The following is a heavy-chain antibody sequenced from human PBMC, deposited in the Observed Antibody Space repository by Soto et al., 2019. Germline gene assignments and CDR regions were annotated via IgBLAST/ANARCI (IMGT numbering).Heavy chain of an antibody. Sequence: SETLSLTCPVSGCSISSSSYYWGWVRQPPGKGLEGIGSIYYSGSTYYNPSLKSRVTISVDTSKNQFSLKLSSVTAADTAVYYCARRLYYDSSGFEGGGMDVWGQGTTVTISS. CDR1: GCSISSSSYY. J-gene: IGHJ6*02. V-gene: IGHV4-39*01. D-gene: IGHD3-22*01. CDR3: ARRLYYDSSGFEGGGMDV. CDR2: IYYSGST.